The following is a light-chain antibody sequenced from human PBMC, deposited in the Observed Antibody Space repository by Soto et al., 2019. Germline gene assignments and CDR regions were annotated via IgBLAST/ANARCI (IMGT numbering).Light chain of an antibody. CDR1: SSDVGSYNR. V-gene: IGLV2-18*02. J-gene: IGLJ1*01. Sequence: QCVLNQPPSVSGYPGQSVTISCTGTSSDVGSYNRVSWYQQPPGTAPKLMIYEVSNRPSGVPDRFSGSKSGNTASLTISGLQAEDEADYYCSSYTSSSTLYVFGTGTKVTVL. CDR3: SSYTSSSTLYV. CDR2: EVS.